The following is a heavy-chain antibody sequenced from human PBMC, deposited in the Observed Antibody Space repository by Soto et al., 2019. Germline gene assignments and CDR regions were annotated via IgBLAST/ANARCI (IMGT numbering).Heavy chain of an antibody. D-gene: IGHD2-2*01. V-gene: IGHV4-61*01. CDR2: IHVRGST. J-gene: IGHJ5*02. CDR3: AKLSCTSSTCYFPGWFDP. CDR1: GGSVSSGSYQ. Sequence: LSLTCTVSGGSVSSGSYQWTWIRQPPGKGLEWIGYIHVRGSTNDNPSLKGRVTMSIDTSKNQFSLQLKSMTAADTAVYYCAKLSCTSSTCYFPGWFDPWGQGTLVTVSS.